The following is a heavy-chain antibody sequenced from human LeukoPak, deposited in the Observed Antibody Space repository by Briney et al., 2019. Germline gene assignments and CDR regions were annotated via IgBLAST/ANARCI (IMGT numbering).Heavy chain of an antibody. D-gene: IGHD5-18*01. J-gene: IGHJ4*02. Sequence: SSDTLSLTCTVSGGSISNYCWSWIRQPPGKGLEWIGYICYSGSTNYNPSLKSRVTISVDTSKNQFSLKLSSVTAADTAVYYCARGYTYGPPVEYWGQGTLVTVSS. CDR1: GGSISNYC. CDR2: ICYSGST. V-gene: IGHV4-59*07. CDR3: ARGYTYGPPVEY.